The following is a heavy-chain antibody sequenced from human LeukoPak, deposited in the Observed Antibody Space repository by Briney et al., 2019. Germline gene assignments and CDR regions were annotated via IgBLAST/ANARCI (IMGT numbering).Heavy chain of an antibody. CDR3: AKDSEYCSSTSCYAGDY. J-gene: IGHJ4*02. V-gene: IGHV3-23*01. D-gene: IGHD2-2*01. CDR1: GFTFSSYA. CDR2: ISGSGGST. Sequence: GGSLRLSCAASGFTFSSYAMSWVRQAPGKGVEWVSDISGSGGSTYYADSVKGRFTISRDNSKNTLYLQMNSPRAEDTAVYYCAKDSEYCSSTSCYAGDYWGQGTLVTVSS.